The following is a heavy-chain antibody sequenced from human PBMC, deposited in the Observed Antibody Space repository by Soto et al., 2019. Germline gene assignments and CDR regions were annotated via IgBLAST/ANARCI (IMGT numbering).Heavy chain of an antibody. Sequence: ESGGGLVQPGGSLRLSCAASGFTFSDHYMDWVRQAPGKGLEWVGRSRDKAHSHTTEYAASVKGRFTISRDDSENSLYLQMNSPKTEDTAVYYCARGVVSTGYFDYWGQGTLVTVSS. J-gene: IGHJ4*02. CDR2: SRDKAHSHTT. CDR1: GFTFSDHY. D-gene: IGHD5-12*01. CDR3: ARGVVSTGYFDY. V-gene: IGHV3-72*01.